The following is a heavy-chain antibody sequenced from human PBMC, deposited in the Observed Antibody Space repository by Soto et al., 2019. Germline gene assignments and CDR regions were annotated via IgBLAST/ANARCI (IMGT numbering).Heavy chain of an antibody. D-gene: IGHD6-19*01. J-gene: IGHJ3*02. Sequence: PGGSLRLSCAASGFTFSSYGMHWVRQAPGKGLEWVAVISYDGSNKYYADSVKGRFTISRDNSKNTLYLQMNSLRAEDTAVYYCAKDRSGWYGEAFDIWGQGTMVTVSS. V-gene: IGHV3-30*18. CDR3: AKDRSGWYGEAFDI. CDR1: GFTFSSYG. CDR2: ISYDGSNK.